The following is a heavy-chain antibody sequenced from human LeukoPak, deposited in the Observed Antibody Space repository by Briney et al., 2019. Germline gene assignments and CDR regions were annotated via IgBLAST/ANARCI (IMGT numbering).Heavy chain of an antibody. Sequence: GGSLRLSCTPSGFIFSAYIMDWVRQAPGKGLEWIARIRKRNDGYTTEYAASVKGRFVVSRDDPKDSMFLQMNSLEIEDTAVYYCTRDGGEGDYSAFDIWGQGTMVTVSS. D-gene: IGHD3-16*01. CDR1: GFIFSAYI. CDR2: IRKRNDGYTT. CDR3: TRDGGEGDYSAFDI. V-gene: IGHV3-72*01. J-gene: IGHJ3*02.